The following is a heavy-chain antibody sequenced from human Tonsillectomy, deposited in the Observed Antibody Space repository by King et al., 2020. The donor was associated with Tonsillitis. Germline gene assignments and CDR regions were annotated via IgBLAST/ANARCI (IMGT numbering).Heavy chain of an antibody. CDR2: FIPIIGLG. J-gene: IGHJ4*02. CDR1: GGTFSSHA. V-gene: IGHV1-69*09. Sequence: AQLVQSGAEVKKPGSSVMVSCKASGGTFSSHAISWGRPAPGQGLEWMGRFIPIIGLGNYAQKFQGRITITADKSTSTAYMQLSSLRSEDTAVYYCARGLYDSSGFTLGFWGQGTLVTVSS. CDR3: ARGLYDSSGFTLGF. D-gene: IGHD3-22*01.